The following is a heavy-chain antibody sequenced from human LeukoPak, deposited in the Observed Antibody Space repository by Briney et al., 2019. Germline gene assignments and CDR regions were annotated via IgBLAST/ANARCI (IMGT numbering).Heavy chain of an antibody. CDR1: GGSISSSNW. V-gene: IGHV4-4*02. Sequence: PSETLSLTCAVSGGSISSSNWWSWVRQPPGKGLEWIGEIYHSGSTNYNPSLKSRVTISVDTSKNQFSLKLSSVTAADTAVYYCARGAAGYYFDYWGQGTLVTVSS. J-gene: IGHJ4*02. CDR2: IYHSGST. CDR3: ARGAAGYYFDY. D-gene: IGHD6-25*01.